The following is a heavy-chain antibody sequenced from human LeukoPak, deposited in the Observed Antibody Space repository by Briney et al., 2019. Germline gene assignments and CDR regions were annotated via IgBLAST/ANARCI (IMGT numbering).Heavy chain of an antibody. V-gene: IGHV3-23*01. Sequence: GGSLRLSCAASGSTFSSYAMSWVRQAPGKGLEWVSAISGSGGSTYYADSVKGRFTISRDNSKNTLYLQMNSLRAEDTAVYYCARVLRYFDWSHFDYWGQGTLVTVSS. CDR3: ARVLRYFDWSHFDY. J-gene: IGHJ4*02. CDR2: ISGSGGST. CDR1: GSTFSSYA. D-gene: IGHD3-9*01.